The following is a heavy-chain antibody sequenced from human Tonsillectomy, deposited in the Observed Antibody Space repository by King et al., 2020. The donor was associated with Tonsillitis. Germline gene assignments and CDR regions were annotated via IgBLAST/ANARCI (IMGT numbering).Heavy chain of an antibody. V-gene: IGHV4-34*01. CDR1: GGSFSDYF. J-gene: IGHJ6*03. CDR3: SRGGSFYYDSSAKPYYFHYYMDV. Sequence: VQLQQWGAGLLKPSEPLSLTCAVYGGSFSDYFWSWIRQPPGKGLEWIGEIDHSGITNYNPSLKSRVTISVDTSKNQFSLKLTSVTAADTAVYYCSRGGSFYYDSSAKPYYFHYYMDVWGKGTPVAVSS. CDR2: IDHSGIT. D-gene: IGHD3-22*01.